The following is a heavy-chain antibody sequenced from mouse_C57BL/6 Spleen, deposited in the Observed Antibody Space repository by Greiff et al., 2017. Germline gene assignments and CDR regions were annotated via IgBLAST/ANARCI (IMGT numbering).Heavy chain of an antibody. CDR3: ARPTGVARYWYFDV. CDR2: INPNNGGT. J-gene: IGHJ1*03. V-gene: IGHV1-26*01. D-gene: IGHD1-1*01. CDR1: GYTFTDYY. Sequence: EVQLQQSGPELVKPGASVKISCKASGYTFTDYYMNWVKQSHGKSLEWIGDINPNNGGTSYNQKFKGKATLTVDKSSSTAYMELRSLTSEDSAVYYCARPTGVARYWYFDVWGTGTTVTVSS.